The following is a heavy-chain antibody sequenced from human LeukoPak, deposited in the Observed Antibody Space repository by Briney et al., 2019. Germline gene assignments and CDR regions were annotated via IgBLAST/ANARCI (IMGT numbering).Heavy chain of an antibody. Sequence: PGGSLRLSCAASGFTFSSYEMNWVRQAPGKGLEWVSYISSSGSTIYYADSVKGRFTISRDNAKNSLYLQMNSLRAEDTAVYYCARAGTAIDAFDIWGQGTMVTVSS. CDR1: GFTFSSYE. D-gene: IGHD6-19*01. CDR2: ISSSGSTI. V-gene: IGHV3-48*03. J-gene: IGHJ3*02. CDR3: ARAGTAIDAFDI.